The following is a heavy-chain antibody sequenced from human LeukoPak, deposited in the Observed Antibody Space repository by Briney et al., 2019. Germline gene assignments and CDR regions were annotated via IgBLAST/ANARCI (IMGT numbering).Heavy chain of an antibody. V-gene: IGHV3-30-3*01. CDR2: ISKDGGTL. Sequence: GGSLRLSCAASGFTFSRCTMHWVRQAPGKGLEWVALISKDGGTLNYAASVKGRFTISRDNSNNMVYLQMNSLRTEDTAVYYCSSATFEVGGAVDYWGQGTLVTVSS. CDR3: SSATFEVGGAVDY. J-gene: IGHJ4*02. D-gene: IGHD3-3*01. CDR1: GFTFSRCT.